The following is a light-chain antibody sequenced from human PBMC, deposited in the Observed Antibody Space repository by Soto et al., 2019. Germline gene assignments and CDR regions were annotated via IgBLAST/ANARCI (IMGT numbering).Light chain of an antibody. CDR2: GAS. J-gene: IGKJ2*01. CDR3: QQYNNWHPYT. Sequence: EIVMTQSPATLSVSPGERATLSCRASQSVSSNLAWYQQKPGQAPRLLIYGASTRATGIPASFSGSGSGTEFTLTISSLQSEDFAAYYCQQYNNWHPYTFGQGTRLEIK. V-gene: IGKV3-15*01. CDR1: QSVSSN.